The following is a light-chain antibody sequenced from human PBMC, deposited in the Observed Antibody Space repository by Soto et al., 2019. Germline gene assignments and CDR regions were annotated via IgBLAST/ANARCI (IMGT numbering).Light chain of an antibody. CDR3: QQYSTYNPRT. CDR2: KAS. V-gene: IGKV1-5*03. J-gene: IGKJ1*01. CDR1: KSISIW. Sequence: DIQMTQSPSTLSASVGGRLTITCLASKSISIWLAWYQQKPGNAPKILVYKASSLERGVPSRFSGSGSGTEFTLTISSLQPDDFATHYCQQYSTYNPRTFGQGTKVDIK.